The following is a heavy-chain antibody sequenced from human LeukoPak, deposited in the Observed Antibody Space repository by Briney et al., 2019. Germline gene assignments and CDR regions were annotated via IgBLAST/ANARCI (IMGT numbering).Heavy chain of an antibody. CDR3: ARELADRDRFDV. V-gene: IGHV7-4-1*02. CDR1: GYTFTGYY. J-gene: IGHJ3*01. Sequence: ASVKVSCKASGYTFTGYYMHWVRQAPGQGLEWMGWINTNTGGTTYAQTFPGRLVISLDTSVSTAYLQISSLRAEDTAVYYCARELADRDRFDVWGQGTMVTVSS. D-gene: IGHD5-24*01. CDR2: INTNTGGT.